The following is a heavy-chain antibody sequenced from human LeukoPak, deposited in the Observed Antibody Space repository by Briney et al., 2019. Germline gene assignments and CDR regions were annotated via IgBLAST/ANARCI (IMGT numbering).Heavy chain of an antibody. Sequence: GGSLRLSCAASGFTFSSYWMNWVRQAPGKGLEWVANIKEDGSEKYYADSVEGRFTVSKDNAKNSLYLQMNGLIPEDTAVYYCARGRYGDYVFSTYFDYWGQGTLVTVSS. D-gene: IGHD4-17*01. CDR3: ARGRYGDYVFSTYFDY. J-gene: IGHJ4*02. CDR1: GFTFSSYW. CDR2: IKEDGSEK. V-gene: IGHV3-7*01.